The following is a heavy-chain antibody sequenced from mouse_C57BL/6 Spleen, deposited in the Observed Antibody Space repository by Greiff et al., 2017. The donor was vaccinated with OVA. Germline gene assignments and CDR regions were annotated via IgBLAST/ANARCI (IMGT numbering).Heavy chain of an antibody. V-gene: IGHV1-82*01. J-gene: IGHJ4*01. CDR1: GYAFSSSW. Sequence: QVQLQQSGPELVKPGASVKFSCKASGYAFSSSWMNWVKQRPGKGLEWIGRIYPGDGDTNYNGKFKGKATLTADKSSSTAYMQLSSLTSEDSAVYFCAREGNYYGVMDYWGQGTSVTVSS. CDR3: AREGNYYGVMDY. CDR2: IYPGDGDT. D-gene: IGHD1-1*01.